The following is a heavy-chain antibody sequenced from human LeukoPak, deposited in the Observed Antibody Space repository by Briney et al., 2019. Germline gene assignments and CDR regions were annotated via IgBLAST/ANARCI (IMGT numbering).Heavy chain of an antibody. CDR1: GGTFISYA. V-gene: IGHV1-69*04. Sequence: SSVTVSFTSSGGTFISYAISWVRQAPGQGLEWMGRIIPILGIANYAQKFQGRVTITADKSTSTAYMELSSLRSEDTAVYYCASPAIVGATAHSYYFDYWGQGTLVTVST. D-gene: IGHD1-26*01. J-gene: IGHJ4*02. CDR3: ASPAIVGATAHSYYFDY. CDR2: IIPILGIA.